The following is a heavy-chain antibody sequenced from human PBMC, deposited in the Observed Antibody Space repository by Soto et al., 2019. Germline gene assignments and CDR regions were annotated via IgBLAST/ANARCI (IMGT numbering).Heavy chain of an antibody. CDR1: IFTFSSSW. J-gene: IGHJ4*02. CDR3: VRTPIGLIIMIVVVIIPVFGY. Sequence: HPGGSLRLSCAASIFTFSSSWMDWVCQAPEKGLEWVADIKCDGSEKYYVDSEKGRLTISRDNAKNSLYLQVNSLRAEDMTVYYCVRTPIGLIIMIVVVIIPVFGYWGQGTLVTVSS. D-gene: IGHD3-22*01. V-gene: IGHV3-7*03. CDR2: IKCDGSEK.